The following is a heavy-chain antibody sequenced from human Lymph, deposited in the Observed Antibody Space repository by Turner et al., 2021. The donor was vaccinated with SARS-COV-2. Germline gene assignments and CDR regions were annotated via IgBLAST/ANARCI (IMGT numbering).Heavy chain of an antibody. J-gene: IGHJ4*02. CDR3: AKNEMAMIVVVITLFDY. CDR2: IRGSGGST. Sequence: EVQLLESGGGLVQPGGSLRLSCAASGSTFSSYAMSWVRQAPGKGLEWVSVIRGSGGSTYYADSVKGRFTISRDNSKNTLYLQMNSLRAEDTAVYYCAKNEMAMIVVVITLFDYWGQGTLVTVSS. D-gene: IGHD3-22*01. V-gene: IGHV3-23*01. CDR1: GSTFSSYA.